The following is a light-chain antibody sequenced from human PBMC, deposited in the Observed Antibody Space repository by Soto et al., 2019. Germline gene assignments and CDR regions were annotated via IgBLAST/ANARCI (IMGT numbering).Light chain of an antibody. Sequence: EIVMTQSPDTLSVSPGERATLSCRASQSVSSNLAWYQQKPGQAPRLLIFGASTRATGIPARFSGSGSGTEFTLTLSSLQSEDFAVYHCKQYNNWTYTFGQGTTLEIK. CDR2: GAS. CDR1: QSVSSN. J-gene: IGKJ2*01. CDR3: KQYNNWTYT. V-gene: IGKV3-15*01.